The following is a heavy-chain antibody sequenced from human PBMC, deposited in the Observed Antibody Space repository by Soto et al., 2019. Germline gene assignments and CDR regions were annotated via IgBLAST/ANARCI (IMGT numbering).Heavy chain of an antibody. Sequence: SETLSLTCAVYGGSFSGYYWSWIRQPPGKGLGWIGEINHSGSTNYNPSLKSRVTISVDTSKNQFSLKLSSVTAADTAVYYCARGLFTYYDILTGPTVGFDPWGQGTLVTVSS. V-gene: IGHV4-34*01. CDR3: ARGLFTYYDILTGPTVGFDP. CDR1: GGSFSGYY. J-gene: IGHJ5*02. CDR2: INHSGST. D-gene: IGHD3-9*01.